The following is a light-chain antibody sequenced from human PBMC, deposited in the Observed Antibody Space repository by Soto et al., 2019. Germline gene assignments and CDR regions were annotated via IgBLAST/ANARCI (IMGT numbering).Light chain of an antibody. CDR2: KAS. Sequence: DIQMTQSPSTLSASVGDTVTVTCRASQSVSGWLAWYQQKPGKAPKLLIYKASTLKSGVPSRFSGSGSGTEFTLTISSLQPDDVATYYCQHYNSYSEAFGQGTKVDIK. CDR1: QSVSGW. V-gene: IGKV1-5*03. J-gene: IGKJ1*01. CDR3: QHYNSYSEA.